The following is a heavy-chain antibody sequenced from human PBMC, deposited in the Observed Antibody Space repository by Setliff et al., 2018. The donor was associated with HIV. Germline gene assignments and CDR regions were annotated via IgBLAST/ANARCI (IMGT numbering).Heavy chain of an antibody. CDR1: GGSINRIDYY. D-gene: IGHD6-19*01. V-gene: IGHV4-39*07. J-gene: IGHJ4*02. Sequence: SETLSLTCTVSGGSINRIDYYWGWIRQSPGKGLEWIGNVYYDGTTYYNPSLKSRVTISVDTSKNQFSLKLSSVTAADTAVYYCASTGYSSGWSFDYWGQGTLVTVSS. CDR3: ASTGYSSGWSFDY. CDR2: VYYDGTT.